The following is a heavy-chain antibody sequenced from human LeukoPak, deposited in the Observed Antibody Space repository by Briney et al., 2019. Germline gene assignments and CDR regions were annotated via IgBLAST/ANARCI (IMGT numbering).Heavy chain of an antibody. CDR3: ARDGLSSGYYLNDY. V-gene: IGHV1-18*01. CDR1: GYTFTSYG. Sequence: RWASVKVSCKASGYTFTSYGISWVRQAPGQGLEWMGWISAYNGNTNYAQKLQGRVTMTTDTSTSTAYMELRSLRSDDTAVYYCARDGLSSGYYLNDYWGRGTLVTVSS. CDR2: ISAYNGNT. D-gene: IGHD3-22*01. J-gene: IGHJ4*02.